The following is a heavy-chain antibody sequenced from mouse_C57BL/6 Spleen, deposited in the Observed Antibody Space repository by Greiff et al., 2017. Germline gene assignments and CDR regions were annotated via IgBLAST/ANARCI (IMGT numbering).Heavy chain of an antibody. D-gene: IGHD3-2*02. Sequence: EVHLVESGGDLVKPGGSLKLSCAASGFTFSSYGMSWVRQTPDKRLEWVATISSGGSYTYYPDSVKGRFTISRDNAKNTLYLQMSSLKSEDTAMYYCARRGAQATSYYYAIDYWGQGTSVTVSS. CDR3: ARRGAQATSYYYAIDY. CDR1: GFTFSSYG. V-gene: IGHV5-6*01. J-gene: IGHJ4*01. CDR2: ISSGGSYT.